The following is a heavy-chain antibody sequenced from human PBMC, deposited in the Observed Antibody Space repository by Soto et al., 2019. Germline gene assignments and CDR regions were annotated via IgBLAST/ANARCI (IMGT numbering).Heavy chain of an antibody. Sequence: TWVRQAPGKGLEWVSSISRVGDSTYYADSVKGRFTISRDNSKNTLSLQMNSLRAEDTAIYYCVKSLSGYGPYWYFDLWGRGTLVTVSS. D-gene: IGHD5-18*01. V-gene: IGHV3-23*01. CDR2: ISRVGDST. J-gene: IGHJ2*01. CDR3: VKSLSGYGPYWYFDL.